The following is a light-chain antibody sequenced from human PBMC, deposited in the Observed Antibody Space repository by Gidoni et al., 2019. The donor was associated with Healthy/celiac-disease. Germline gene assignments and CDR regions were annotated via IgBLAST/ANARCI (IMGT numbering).Light chain of an antibody. V-gene: IGLV3-1*01. J-gene: IGLJ2*01. Sequence: SYELTQPPSVSVSPGQPASITCSGDKLGDKYACWYQQKPGQYPVLVIYQDSKRPSGIPERFSGSNSGNTATLTISGTQAMDEADYYCQAWDSSTYVVFGGGTKLTVL. CDR1: KLGDKY. CDR2: QDS. CDR3: QAWDSSTYVV.